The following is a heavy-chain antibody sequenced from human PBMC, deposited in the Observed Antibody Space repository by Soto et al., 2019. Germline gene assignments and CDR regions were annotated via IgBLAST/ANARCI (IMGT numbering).Heavy chain of an antibody. D-gene: IGHD3-3*01. CDR3: ARRKLRFLEWIHGPFDS. CDR2: IYETGRT. J-gene: IGHJ4*02. CDR1: GGSLGTSNW. Sequence: QVQLRETGPGLVKPSGTLSLICSVSGGSLGTSNWWSWVRQSPGKGLQWIGDIYETGRTKYNPSLQSRLTIAVDESKTQFSLKLASVTAADTAVYYCARRKLRFLEWIHGPFDSWGQGNLVIVSS. V-gene: IGHV4-4*02.